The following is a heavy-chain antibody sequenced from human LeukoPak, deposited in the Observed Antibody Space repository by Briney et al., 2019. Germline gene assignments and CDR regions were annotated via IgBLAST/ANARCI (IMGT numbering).Heavy chain of an antibody. CDR2: ISWNSGSI. CDR3: ARGKQLSYYYGSGSYYKY. D-gene: IGHD3-10*01. J-gene: IGHJ4*02. V-gene: IGHV3-9*01. CDR1: GFTFDDYA. Sequence: PGRSLRLSCAAAGFTFDDYAMHWVRQAPGKGLEWVSGISWNSGSIGYADSVKGRFTISRDNAKNSLYLQMSSLRAEDTALYYCARGKQLSYYYGSGSYYKYWGQGTLVTVSS.